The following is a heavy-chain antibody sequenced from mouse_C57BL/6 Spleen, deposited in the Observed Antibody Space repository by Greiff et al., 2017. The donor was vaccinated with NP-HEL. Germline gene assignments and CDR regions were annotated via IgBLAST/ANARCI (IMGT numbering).Heavy chain of an antibody. J-gene: IGHJ4*01. CDR1: GYTFTSYW. Sequence: QVQLQQPGAELVRPGSSVKLSCKASGYTFTSYWMHWVKQRPIQGLEWIGNIDPSDSETHYNQKFKDKATLTVDKSSSTAYMQLSSLTSEDSAVYYCARGDDYGNYVGAMDYWGQGTSVTVSS. CDR3: ARGDDYGNYVGAMDY. CDR2: IDPSDSET. D-gene: IGHD2-1*01. V-gene: IGHV1-52*01.